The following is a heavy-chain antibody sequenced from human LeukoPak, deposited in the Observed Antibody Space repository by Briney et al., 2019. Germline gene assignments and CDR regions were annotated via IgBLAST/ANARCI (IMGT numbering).Heavy chain of an antibody. CDR2: IYYSGST. V-gene: IGHV4-39*01. CDR3: ARHDSSGPYNAFDI. CDR1: GVPISRSTYY. J-gene: IGHJ3*02. D-gene: IGHD3-22*01. Sequence: SETLSLTCTVSGVPISRSTYYWGWIRQPPGKGLEWIGSIYYSGSTYYNPSLKSRVTIAVDTSKNQFSLKLSSVTAADTAVYYCARHDSSGPYNAFDIWGQGTMVTVSS.